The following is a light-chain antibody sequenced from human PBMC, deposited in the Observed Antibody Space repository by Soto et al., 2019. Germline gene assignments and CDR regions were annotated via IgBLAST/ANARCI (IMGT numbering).Light chain of an antibody. V-gene: IGKV1-27*01. CDR3: QEYNSALGKYT. J-gene: IGKJ2*01. CDR2: AVS. CDR1: QGITNY. Sequence: DIQMTQSPPSLSASVGDRVTITCRASQGITNYFAWYQQKPGKVPKLLIYAVSTLHSGVPSRFSGSGSGTDFTLTISSLQPEDIATYYCQEYNSALGKYTLGQGTKLEIK.